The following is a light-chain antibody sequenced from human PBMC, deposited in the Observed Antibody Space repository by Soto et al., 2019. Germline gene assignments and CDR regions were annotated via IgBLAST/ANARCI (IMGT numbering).Light chain of an antibody. CDR2: KAS. Sequence: DIQMTQSPSTLSASVGDRVTITCRASQSISSWLAWYQQKPGKAPKLLIYKASSLESGVPSRFSGSGSGTEFTLTISRLQPDDFANYYCQQYNSYMLTFGGGTKVEIK. CDR1: QSISSW. V-gene: IGKV1-5*03. J-gene: IGKJ4*01. CDR3: QQYNSYMLT.